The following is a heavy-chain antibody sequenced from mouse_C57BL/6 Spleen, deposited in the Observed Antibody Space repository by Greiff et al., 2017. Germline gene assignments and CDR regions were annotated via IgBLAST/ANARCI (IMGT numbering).Heavy chain of an antibody. V-gene: IGHV14-3*01. CDR2: IDPANGNT. D-gene: IGHD1-1*01. CDR3: ASQGGSSWYFDV. Sequence: EVKLMESVAELVRPGASVKLSCTASGFNIKNTYMPWVNQRPEQGLEWIGRIDPANGNTKYAPKFQGKATITADTSSNTAYLQLSSLTSEDTAIYYGASQGGSSWYFDVWGTGTTVTVSS. J-gene: IGHJ1*03. CDR1: GFNIKNTY.